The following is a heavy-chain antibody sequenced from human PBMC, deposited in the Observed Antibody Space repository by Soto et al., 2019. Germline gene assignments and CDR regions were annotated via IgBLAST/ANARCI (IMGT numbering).Heavy chain of an antibody. D-gene: IGHD3-10*01. Sequence: SETLSLTCGVCGGSFKTYYCIWFRQPPGRGLEWIGEVNHSGGATYNPSLQSRITISLDTSNNQFSLKMTSVTAADTAMYFCTRADWFPRSWFDHWGQGNQLAVSS. CDR3: TRADWFPRSWFDH. CDR1: GGSFKTYY. CDR2: VNHSGGA. J-gene: IGHJ5*02. V-gene: IGHV4-34*01.